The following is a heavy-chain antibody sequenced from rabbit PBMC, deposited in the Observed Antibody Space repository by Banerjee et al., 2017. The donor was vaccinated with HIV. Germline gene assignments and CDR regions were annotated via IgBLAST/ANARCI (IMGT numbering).Heavy chain of an antibody. D-gene: IGHD4-1*01. CDR3: ARDLAGVIGWNFNL. Sequence: QEQLKETGGGLVQPGESLTLSCKASGFTLSSYWMWWVRQAPGKGLEWIACINTSSGNTVYATWAKGRFTISRTSSTTVALQMTSLTAADTATYFCARDLAGVIGWNFNLWGPGTLVTVS. CDR1: GFTLSSYW. J-gene: IGHJ4*01. V-gene: IGHV1S45*01. CDR2: INTSSGNT.